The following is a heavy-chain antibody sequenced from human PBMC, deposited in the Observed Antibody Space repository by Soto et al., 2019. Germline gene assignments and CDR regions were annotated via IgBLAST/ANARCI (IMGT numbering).Heavy chain of an antibody. V-gene: IGHV3-72*01. CDR3: ARVAGTAPHDFEY. D-gene: IGHD2-21*02. Sequence: GGSLRLSCAASGFTFSDHYMDWVRQAPGKGLEWVGRSRNKANSYSTEYAASVKGRFTIARDDSKNSLFLQMNSLETEDTAVYYCARVAGTAPHDFEYWGQGTLVTVSS. J-gene: IGHJ4*02. CDR1: GFTFSDHY. CDR2: SRNKANSYST.